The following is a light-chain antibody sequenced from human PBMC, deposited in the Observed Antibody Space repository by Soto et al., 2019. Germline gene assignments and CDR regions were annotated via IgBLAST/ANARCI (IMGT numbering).Light chain of an antibody. CDR1: QSVSSIY. CDR2: GAS. J-gene: IGKJ5*01. V-gene: IGKV3-20*01. CDR3: QQYGSTPIT. Sequence: NVLTQSPGTLSLSPGERATLSCRASQSVSSIYLSWYQQKPGQAPRLLIYGASSRASGIPDRFSGVGSGTDFTLTISRLEPEDFAVYYCQQYGSTPITFGQGTRLEI.